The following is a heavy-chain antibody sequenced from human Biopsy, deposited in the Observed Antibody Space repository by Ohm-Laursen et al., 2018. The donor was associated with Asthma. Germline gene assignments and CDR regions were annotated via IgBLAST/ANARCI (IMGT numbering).Heavy chain of an antibody. V-gene: IGHV1-18*04. CDR1: GYPFIGYH. CDR3: VRDKVVVVPGSKGPTDWFDP. Sequence: ASVKVSCKASGYPFIGYHIHWMRQAPGQGLEWMGWISGYNGDTKFAQNVKGRLSLTTDTSTSTAYMELRSLTSDDTAVYYCVRDKVVVVPGSKGPTDWFDPWGQGTLVTVSS. J-gene: IGHJ5*02. CDR2: ISGYNGDT. D-gene: IGHD2-15*01.